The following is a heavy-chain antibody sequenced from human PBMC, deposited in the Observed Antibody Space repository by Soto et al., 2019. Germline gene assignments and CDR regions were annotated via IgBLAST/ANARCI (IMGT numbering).Heavy chain of an antibody. V-gene: IGHV1-69*01. D-gene: IGHD6-6*01. CDR2: ITPMFVTA. J-gene: IGHJ6*02. CDR1: GGTFRNNT. CDR3: ARDRVGSVRSSSGMSLFLGLGV. Sequence: QVQLVQSGAELKKPGSSVKVSCKASGGTFRNNTFSWVRQAPGQGLEWMGGITPMFVTATYAEKLQGRVTITADESTTTACMELSRLRSDDAAVYYCARDRVGSVRSSSGMSLFLGLGVWGQGTTVTVSS.